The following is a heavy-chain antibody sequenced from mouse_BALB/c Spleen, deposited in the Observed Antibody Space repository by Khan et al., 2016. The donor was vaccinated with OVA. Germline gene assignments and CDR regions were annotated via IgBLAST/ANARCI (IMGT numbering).Heavy chain of an antibody. Sequence: VQLKQSGPELMKPGASVKISCKASGYSFTSYYIHWVKQSHGKSLEWIGYIDPFNGGTSYNPKFKGKATLTVDKSSSTAYMHLSSLTSDDSAVYCLARHGYVAWFAYWGQGTLVTVSA. J-gene: IGHJ3*01. V-gene: IGHV1S135*01. CDR1: GYSFTSYY. CDR2: IDPFNGGT. CDR3: ARHGYVAWFAY. D-gene: IGHD2-2*01.